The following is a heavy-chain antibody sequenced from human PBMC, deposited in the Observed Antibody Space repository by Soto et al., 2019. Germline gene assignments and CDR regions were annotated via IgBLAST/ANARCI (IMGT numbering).Heavy chain of an antibody. CDR3: ARDRAMDDF. V-gene: IGHV3-7*05. Sequence: EVQLVESGGGLVQPGGSLILSCAASGFTFSNYWMNWVRQAPGKGLEWVANIDQDGREKNYVDSVKGRFTISRDNGKKSLFLQMNSLRAEDTAVYYFARDRAMDDFWGQGTLVTVAS. J-gene: IGHJ4*02. CDR1: GFTFSNYW. CDR2: IDQDGREK.